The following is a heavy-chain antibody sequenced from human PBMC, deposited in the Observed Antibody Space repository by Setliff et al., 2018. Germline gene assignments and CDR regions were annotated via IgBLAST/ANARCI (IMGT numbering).Heavy chain of an antibody. V-gene: IGHV1-18*01. J-gene: IGHJ3*02. CDR3: ARDVFPYHYEGAFDI. D-gene: IGHD3-22*01. Sequence: ASVKVSCKASGYTFTSYVIIWVRQAPGQGLEWMGWISAYNGNTNYAQKLQGRVTMTTDTSTSTAYMELRSLRSDDTAVYYCARDVFPYHYEGAFDIWGQGTMVTVSS. CDR2: ISAYNGNT. CDR1: GYTFTSYV.